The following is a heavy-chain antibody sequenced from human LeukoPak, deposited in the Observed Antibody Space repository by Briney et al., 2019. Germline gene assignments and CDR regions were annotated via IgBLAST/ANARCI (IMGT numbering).Heavy chain of an antibody. CDR2: INQDGGEE. CDR3: ARDHYGDYA. J-gene: IGHJ5*02. CDR1: GFIFSTYW. V-gene: IGHV3-7*01. D-gene: IGHD4-17*01. Sequence: PGGSLRLSCAASGFIFSTYWMNWVRQAPGKGLEWVASINQDGGEEYYVDSVKGRFTISRDNTKKSLYVEMNSLRGEDTAVYYCARDHYGDYAWGQGTLVTVSS.